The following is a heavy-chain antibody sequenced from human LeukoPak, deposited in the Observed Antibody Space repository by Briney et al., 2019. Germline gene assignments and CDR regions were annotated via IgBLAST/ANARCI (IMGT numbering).Heavy chain of an antibody. Sequence: PSETLSLTCTVSGGSISSYYWSWIRQPPGKGLEWIAYIYFSGSTNYNPSLKSRVTISVDTSKNQFSLKLSSVTAADTAVYYCARGYTTDYYYMDVWGKGTTVTVSS. CDR3: ARGYTTDYYYMDV. CDR2: IYFSGST. V-gene: IGHV4-59*01. J-gene: IGHJ6*03. CDR1: GGSISSYY. D-gene: IGHD1-14*01.